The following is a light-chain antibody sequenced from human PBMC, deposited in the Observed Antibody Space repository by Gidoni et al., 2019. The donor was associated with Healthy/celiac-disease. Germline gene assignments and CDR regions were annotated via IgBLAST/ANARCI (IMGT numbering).Light chain of an antibody. CDR3: MQALQTPLT. CDR2: LGS. J-gene: IGKJ4*01. CDR1: QSLLHSNGYNY. Sequence: TVMTQPPLSLPVTPGEPASIPCRSSQSLLHSNGYNYLDWYLQKPGQSPQLLIYLGSNRASGVPDRFSGSGSGTDFTLKISRVEAEDVGIYYCMQALQTPLTFGGGTKVEIK. V-gene: IGKV2-28*01.